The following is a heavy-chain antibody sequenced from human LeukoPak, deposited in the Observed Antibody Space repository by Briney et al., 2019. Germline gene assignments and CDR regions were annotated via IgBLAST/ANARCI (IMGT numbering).Heavy chain of an antibody. Sequence: KPSETLSLTCTVSDYSISSGYGYPWGWIRQPPGKGLEWIGNIYHSGITYYNHFNSSLKSRVTISIDTSKNQFSLRLTSVTAADTAVYFCATLVSTRYYFDYWGQGTLVTVSS. CDR2: IYHSGIT. CDR1: DYSISSGYGYP. CDR3: ATLVSTRYYFDY. V-gene: IGHV4-38-2*02. J-gene: IGHJ4*02. D-gene: IGHD5/OR15-5a*01.